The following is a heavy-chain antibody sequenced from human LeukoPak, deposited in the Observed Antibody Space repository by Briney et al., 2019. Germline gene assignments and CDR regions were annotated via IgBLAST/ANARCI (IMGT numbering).Heavy chain of an antibody. J-gene: IGHJ6*03. V-gene: IGHV4-4*07. D-gene: IGHD6-6*01. CDR1: GGSISSYY. CDR3: ARAGSSSSTYYYYMDV. Sequence: SETLSLTCTVSGGSISSYYWSWIRQPAGKGLEWIRRIYTSGSTNYNPSLKSRVTMSVDTSKNQFSLKLSSVTAADTAVYYCARAGSSSSTYYYYMDVWGKGTTVTVSS. CDR2: IYTSGST.